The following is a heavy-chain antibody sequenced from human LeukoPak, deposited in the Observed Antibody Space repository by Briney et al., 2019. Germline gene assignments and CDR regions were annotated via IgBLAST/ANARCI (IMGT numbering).Heavy chain of an antibody. Sequence: GGSLRLSCAAPGFTFSRYWMSWVPQAPGKGLEWVANINQDGSARYHLDPVRGRFTISRDNARNSLFLQMDSLRAEDTAVYYCATMGLEPLPYYIDYWGQGTLVTVSS. V-gene: IGHV3-7*01. J-gene: IGHJ4*02. CDR1: GFTFSRYW. CDR3: ATMGLEPLPYYIDY. D-gene: IGHD1-1*01. CDR2: INQDGSAR.